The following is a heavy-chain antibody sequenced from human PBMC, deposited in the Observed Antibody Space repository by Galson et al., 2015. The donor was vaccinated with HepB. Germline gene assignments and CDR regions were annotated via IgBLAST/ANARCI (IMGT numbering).Heavy chain of an antibody. J-gene: IGHJ2*01. V-gene: IGHV3-23*01. CDR2: IDGSGDTT. Sequence: SLRLACAAYGFSFSDYAMYWVRQAPGKGLEWVSAIDGSGDTTYYGDSVKGRFTISRDNSKNTLYLQMNSLRVEDTAVYYCAKDSFFDQLPNGYFALWGRGTLVTVSS. CDR1: GFSFSDYA. CDR3: AKDSFFDQLPNGYFAL. D-gene: IGHD2-2*01.